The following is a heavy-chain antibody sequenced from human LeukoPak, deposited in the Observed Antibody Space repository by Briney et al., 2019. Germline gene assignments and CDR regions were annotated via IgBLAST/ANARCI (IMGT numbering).Heavy chain of an antibody. CDR1: GYTFTGFY. CDR3: ARDWFVDSGDDPFPFDY. CDR2: LNGCSCGT. Sequence: ASVKVSCKASGYTFTGFYIHWVRQAPGQGLEWMGWLNGCSCGTNYAQKFQGRVTMTRDTSISTAYMELNRLTSDDTAIYYCARDWFVDSGDDPFPFDYWGQGTLVSVSS. V-gene: IGHV1-2*02. J-gene: IGHJ4*02. D-gene: IGHD5-12*01.